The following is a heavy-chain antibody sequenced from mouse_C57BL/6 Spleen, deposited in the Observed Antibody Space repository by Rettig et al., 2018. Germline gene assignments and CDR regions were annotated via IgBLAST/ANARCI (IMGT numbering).Heavy chain of an antibody. Sequence: QVQLQQPGTELVKPGASVKLSCKASGYTFTSYWMHWVKQRPGQGLEWIGNINPSNGGTNYNEKFKSKATLTVDKSSSTAYMQRSSLTAEDSAVYYCARGGGSSHYYAMDYWGQGTSVTVSS. CDR1: GYTFTSYW. CDR3: ARGGGSSHYYAMDY. CDR2: INPSNGGT. J-gene: IGHJ4*01. V-gene: IGHV1-53*01. D-gene: IGHD1-1*01.